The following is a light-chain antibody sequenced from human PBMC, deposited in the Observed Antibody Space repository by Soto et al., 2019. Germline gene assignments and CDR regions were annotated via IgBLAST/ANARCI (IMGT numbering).Light chain of an antibody. J-gene: IGKJ1*01. Sequence: VLSQSPGTLSLSTGERATLSCRASQSVSSSYLAWYQQKRGQAPSLLMYGASRRATGIPERFSGSGSGTDFTLTISRLEPEDFAVYYCQQYGSSPRTFGQRSKVDI. CDR3: QQYGSSPRT. CDR1: QSVSSSY. CDR2: GAS. V-gene: IGKV3-20*01.